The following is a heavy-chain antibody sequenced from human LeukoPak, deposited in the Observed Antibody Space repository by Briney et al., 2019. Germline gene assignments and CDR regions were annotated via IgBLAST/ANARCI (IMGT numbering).Heavy chain of an antibody. CDR2: ISYDSSKT. CDR1: GFAFSTFG. D-gene: IGHD1-26*01. CDR3: ARAGGTYYGIAFDI. Sequence: GGSLRLSCEASGFAFSTFGMHWVRQRPGKGLEWVALISYDSSKTYYGDSVKGRFTISRDNAKNSLYLQMNSLRAEDTAVYYCARAGGTYYGIAFDIWGQGTMVTVSS. V-gene: IGHV3-30*03. J-gene: IGHJ3*02.